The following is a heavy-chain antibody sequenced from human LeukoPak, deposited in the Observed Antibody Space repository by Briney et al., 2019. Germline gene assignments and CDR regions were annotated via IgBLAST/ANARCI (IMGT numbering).Heavy chain of an antibody. CDR1: GFTFSTYS. CDR3: ARHYCTGSRCSSGAFDY. CDR2: IGSSSGTI. V-gene: IGHV3-48*01. J-gene: IGHJ4*02. D-gene: IGHD2-8*02. Sequence: PGESLRLSCAASGFTFSTYSMNWVRQAPGNGLEWVSYIGSSSGTIYYADSVKGRFTVSRDNAKNSLYLQMNSLRAEDTAVYYCARHYCTGSRCSSGAFDYWGQGTLVTVSS.